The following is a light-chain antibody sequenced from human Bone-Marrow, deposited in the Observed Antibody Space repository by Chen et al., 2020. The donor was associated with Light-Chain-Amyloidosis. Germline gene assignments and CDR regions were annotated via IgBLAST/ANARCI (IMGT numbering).Light chain of an antibody. Sequence: QSVLTQPPSVSGAPGQKVPILCTGSSSNIGAGNDVHWYQQLPGTTPNILIYGNTNRLSGVPSRFSGSKSGTSASLVISGLQPDDEADYHCQTYANATHVFGTGTKVIVL. CDR2: GNT. CDR1: SSNIGAGND. CDR3: QTYANATHV. J-gene: IGLJ1*01. V-gene: IGLV1-40*01.